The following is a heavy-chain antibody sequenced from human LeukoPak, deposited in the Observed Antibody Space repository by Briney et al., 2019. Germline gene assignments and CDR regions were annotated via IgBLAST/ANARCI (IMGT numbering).Heavy chain of an antibody. CDR2: IKLDGTEK. D-gene: IGHD3-16*01. V-gene: IGHV3-7*05. CDR1: GFTFSSYA. J-gene: IGHJ4*02. CDR3: ASDRFYFGV. Sequence: GGSLRLSCAASGFTFSSYAMHWVRQAPGKGLEWVANIKLDGTEKYYVDSVKGRFTISRDNAKNSLYLQMNSLRAEDTAVYYCASDRFYFGVWGQGTLVTVSS.